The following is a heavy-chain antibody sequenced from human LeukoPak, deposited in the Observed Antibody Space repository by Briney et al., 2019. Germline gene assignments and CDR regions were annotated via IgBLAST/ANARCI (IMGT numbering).Heavy chain of an antibody. D-gene: IGHD4-17*01. Sequence: PGGSLRLSCAASGFTFSSYAMSWVRQAPGKGLEWVSAISGSGGSTYYTDSVKGRFTISRDNSKNTLYLQMNSLRAEDTAVYYCAKATTVYSVTTDYWGQGTLVTVSS. CDR2: ISGSGGST. J-gene: IGHJ4*02. CDR3: AKATTVYSVTTDY. V-gene: IGHV3-23*01. CDR1: GFTFSSYA.